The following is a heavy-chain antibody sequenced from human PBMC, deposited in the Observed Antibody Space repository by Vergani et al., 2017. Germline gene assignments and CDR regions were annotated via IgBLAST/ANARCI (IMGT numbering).Heavy chain of an antibody. CDR3: ARGYCSGGSCYSVPFDY. V-gene: IGHV4-30-2*01. J-gene: IGHJ4*02. D-gene: IGHD2-15*01. CDR2: IYHSGST. Sequence: QLQLQESGSGLVKPSQTLSLTCAVSGGSISSGGYSWSWIRQPPGKGLERIGYIYHSGSTYYNPSLKSRVTISVDRSKNQFSLKLSSVTAADTAVYYCARGYCSGGSCYSVPFDYWGQGTLVTVSS. CDR1: GGSISSGGYS.